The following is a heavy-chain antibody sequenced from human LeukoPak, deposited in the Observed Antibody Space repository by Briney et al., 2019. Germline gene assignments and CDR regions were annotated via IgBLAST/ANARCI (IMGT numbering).Heavy chain of an antibody. V-gene: IGHV3-30*18. D-gene: IGHD2-21*02. CDR2: ISYDGGNK. CDR1: GFTFSSYG. Sequence: GGSLRLSCAASGFTFSSYGMHWVRQAPGKGLEWVAVISYDGGNKYYADSLKGRFTISRDNSKNTLYLQMNSLRAEDTAVYYCAKDIALYCGGDCYHDYWGQGTLVTVSS. J-gene: IGHJ4*02. CDR3: AKDIALYCGGDCYHDY.